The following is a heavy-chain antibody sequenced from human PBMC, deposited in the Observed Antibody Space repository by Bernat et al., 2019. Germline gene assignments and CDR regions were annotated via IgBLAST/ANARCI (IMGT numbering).Heavy chain of an antibody. CDR3: AREGGEVEDIWSSEFYYYYGMDV. CDR1: GFTFSSYA. J-gene: IGHJ6*02. V-gene: IGHV3-30-3*01. D-gene: IGHD2-15*01. CDR2: ISYDGSNK. Sequence: QVQLVESGGGVVQPGRSLRLSCAASGFTFSSYAMHWVRQAPGKGLEWVAVISYDGSNKCYADSVKGRFTISRDNSKNTLYLQMNSLRAEDTAVYYCAREGGEVEDIWSSEFYYYYGMDVWGQGTTVTVSS.